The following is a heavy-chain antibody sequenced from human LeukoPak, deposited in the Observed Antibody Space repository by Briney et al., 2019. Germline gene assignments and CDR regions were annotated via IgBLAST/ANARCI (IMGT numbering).Heavy chain of an antibody. J-gene: IGHJ4*02. Sequence: SETLSLTCAVSGGSISSSNWWSWVRQPPGKGLEWIGEIYHSGSTNYNPPLKSRVTISVDKSKNQFSLKLSSVTAADTAVYYCARLGSGSQGVFDYWGQGTLVTVSS. V-gene: IGHV4-4*02. CDR2: IYHSGST. CDR1: GGSISSSNW. CDR3: ARLGSGSQGVFDY. D-gene: IGHD1-26*01.